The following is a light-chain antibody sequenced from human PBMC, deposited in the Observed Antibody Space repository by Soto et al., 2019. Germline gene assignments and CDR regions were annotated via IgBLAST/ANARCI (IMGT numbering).Light chain of an antibody. CDR2: KAS. J-gene: IGKJ2*01. V-gene: IGKV1-5*03. CDR1: QSISSW. Sequence: DIQMTQSPSTLSASVGDRVTITCRASQSISSWLAWYKQKPGKAPKLLIYKASSLESGVPSRFSGSGSGTEFTLTSSSLQPDDFATYYCQQYNSYPVAFGEGTKLEIK. CDR3: QQYNSYPVA.